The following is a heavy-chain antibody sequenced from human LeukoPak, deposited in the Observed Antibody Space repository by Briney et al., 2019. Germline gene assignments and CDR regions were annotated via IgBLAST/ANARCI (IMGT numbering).Heavy chain of an antibody. CDR1: GGSISSSNW. J-gene: IGHJ6*03. V-gene: IGHV4-4*02. CDR2: INHSGST. Sequence: PSETLSLTCAVSGGSISSSNWWSWVRQPPGKGLEWIGEINHSGSTNYNPSLKSRVTISVDTSKNQFSLKLSSVTAADTAVYYCARSVGYYYYMDVWGKGTTVTVSS. CDR3: ARSVGYYYYMDV.